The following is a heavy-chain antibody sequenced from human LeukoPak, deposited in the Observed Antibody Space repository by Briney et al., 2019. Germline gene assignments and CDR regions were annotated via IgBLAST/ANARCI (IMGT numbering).Heavy chain of an antibody. V-gene: IGHV1-69*04. CDR1: GGTFSSYT. J-gene: IGHJ5*02. CDR2: IIPILGIA. Sequence: ASVKVSCKASGGTFSSYTISWVRQAPGQGLEWMGRIIPILGIANYAQKFQGGVTITADKSTSTAYMELSSLRSEDTAVYYCARDGEGTTIFGVGHWFDPWGQGTLVTVSS. CDR3: ARDGEGTTIFGVGHWFDP. D-gene: IGHD3-3*01.